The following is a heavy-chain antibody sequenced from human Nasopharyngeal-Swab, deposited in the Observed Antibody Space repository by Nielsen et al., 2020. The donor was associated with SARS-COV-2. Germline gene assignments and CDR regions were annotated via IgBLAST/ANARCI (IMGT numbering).Heavy chain of an antibody. J-gene: IGHJ4*02. Sequence: GESLKISCAASGFTFSSYGMHWVRQAPGKGLEWVAVISYDGSNKCYADSVKGRFTISRDNSKNTLYLQMNSLRAEDTAVYYCAKDPKTYSSGWFPGYWGQGTLVTVSS. D-gene: IGHD6-19*01. CDR1: GFTFSSYG. CDR3: AKDPKTYSSGWFPGY. V-gene: IGHV3-30*18. CDR2: ISYDGSNK.